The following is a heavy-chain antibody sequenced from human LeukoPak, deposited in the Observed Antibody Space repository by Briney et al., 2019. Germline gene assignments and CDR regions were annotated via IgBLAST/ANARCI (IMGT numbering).Heavy chain of an antibody. CDR2: VYYTGST. Sequence: SETLSLTCTVSGDFISTYYWSWIRQPTGNGLEWIGYVYYTGSTNYNPSLNGRVTISVDTPKNQFFLKLSSVTAADTAMYYCARASIRYYASSAYSPWGQGALVTVSS. CDR3: ARASIRYYASSAYSP. J-gene: IGHJ5*02. D-gene: IGHD3-22*01. V-gene: IGHV4-59*01. CDR1: GDFISTYY.